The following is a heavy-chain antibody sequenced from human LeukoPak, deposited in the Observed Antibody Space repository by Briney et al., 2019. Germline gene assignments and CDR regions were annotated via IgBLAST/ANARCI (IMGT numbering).Heavy chain of an antibody. CDR1: GFTFSSYA. J-gene: IGHJ4*02. Sequence: GGSLRLSCAASGFTFSSYAMSWVRQAPGKGLEWFSGITGSGGSTYHADSVKGRFTISRDNSQNTLFLQMSSLRAEDSAIFYCAKGSASGRPYYFDSWGQGILVTVSS. D-gene: IGHD2-15*01. CDR2: ITGSGGST. V-gene: IGHV3-23*01. CDR3: AKGSASGRPYYFDS.